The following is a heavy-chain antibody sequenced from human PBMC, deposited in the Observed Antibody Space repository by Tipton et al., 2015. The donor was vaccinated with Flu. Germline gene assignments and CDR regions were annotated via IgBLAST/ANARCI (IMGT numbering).Heavy chain of an antibody. Sequence: TLSLTCTVSGGSISSSSYYWGWIRQPPGKGLEGIGSIYYSGSTYYNPSLKSRVTISVDPSKNQFSLKLSSVTAADTAVYYCARERGYYYGSGSYYDAFDIWGQGTMVTVSS. V-gene: IGHV4-39*07. CDR3: ARERGYYYGSGSYYDAFDI. CDR2: IYYSGST. J-gene: IGHJ3*02. CDR1: GGSISSSSYY. D-gene: IGHD3-10*01.